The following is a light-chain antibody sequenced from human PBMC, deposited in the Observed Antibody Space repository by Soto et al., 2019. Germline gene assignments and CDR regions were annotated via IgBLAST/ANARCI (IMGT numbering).Light chain of an antibody. V-gene: IGKV3-20*01. CDR1: QSISDT. CDR3: QQYGSSPS. CDR2: GAS. Sequence: EIVMPKSPEPVSVSPGGRSTLSCMASQSISDTLAWYQQKPGQAPRLLIHGASTRAPGFPARFSGSGSGTDFTLTISRLEPEDFAVYYCQQYGSSPSFGQGTRLEVK. J-gene: IGKJ5*01.